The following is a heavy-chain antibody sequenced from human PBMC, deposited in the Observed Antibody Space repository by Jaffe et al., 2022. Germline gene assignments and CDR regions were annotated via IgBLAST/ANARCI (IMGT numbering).Heavy chain of an antibody. Sequence: QVQLVESGGGVVQPGKSLRLSCAASGFTFSSYGMHWVRQAPGKGLEWVAVISYDGSNKYYADSVKGRFTISRDNSKNTLYLQMNSLRAEDTAVYYCAKDSGHDFWSGYYRGQPEPSFDYWGQGTLVTVSS. CDR2: ISYDGSNK. V-gene: IGHV3-30*18. CDR1: GFTFSSYG. J-gene: IGHJ4*02. CDR3: AKDSGHDFWSGYYRGQPEPSFDY. D-gene: IGHD3-3*01.